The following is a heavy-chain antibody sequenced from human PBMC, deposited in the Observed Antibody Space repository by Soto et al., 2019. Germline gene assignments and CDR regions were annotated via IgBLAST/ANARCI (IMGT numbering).Heavy chain of an antibody. J-gene: IGHJ5*02. CDR3: ARSDWFDP. CDR2: MKSDGSAT. Sequence: EVQLVESGGGLVQPGGSLRLSCSASGFTFSGYWMHWVRQAPGKGLVWVSRMKSDGSATSYADAVKGRFTVSRDNAKNTLYLQMNNLRDEDTAVYYCARSDWFDPWGQGTLVTDSS. CDR1: GFTFSGYW. V-gene: IGHV3-74*01.